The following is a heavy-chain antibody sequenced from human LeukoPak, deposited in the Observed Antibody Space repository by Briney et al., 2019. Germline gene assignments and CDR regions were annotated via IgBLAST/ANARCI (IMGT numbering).Heavy chain of an antibody. Sequence: PGGSLRLSCAASGFTFSTYAMHWVRQAPGKGLEWVAVISSDGSDKYYTDSVKGRFTISRDNSKNTLYLQMSSLRADDTALYYCAKERLGATTLNPDYWGQGTVVSVFS. V-gene: IGHV3-30*18. J-gene: IGHJ4*02. D-gene: IGHD1-26*01. CDR1: GFTFSTYA. CDR2: ISSDGSDK. CDR3: AKERLGATTLNPDY.